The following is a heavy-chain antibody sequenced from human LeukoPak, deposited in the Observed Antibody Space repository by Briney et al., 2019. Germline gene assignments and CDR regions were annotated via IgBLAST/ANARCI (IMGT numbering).Heavy chain of an antibody. CDR1: GFTFSSCA. D-gene: IGHD3-3*01. Sequence: PGGSLRLSCAASGFTFSSCAMSWVRQAPGKGLEWVSAISGSGGYTFYSDSVKGRFTISRDNSKNTLSLQMNSLRAEDTAVYYCARGGTRISYYDFWSGYYGGYYYYYMDVWGKGTTVTVSS. CDR2: ISGSGGYT. CDR3: ARGGTRISYYDFWSGYYGGYYYYYMDV. J-gene: IGHJ6*03. V-gene: IGHV3-23*01.